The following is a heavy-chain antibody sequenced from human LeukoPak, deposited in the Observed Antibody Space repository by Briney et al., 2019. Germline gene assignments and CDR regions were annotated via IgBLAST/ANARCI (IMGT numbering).Heavy chain of an antibody. Sequence: NPSETLSLTCTVSGGSISTYYWSWIRQPPGKGLEWIGYIYYTGSTTYNPSLKNRVTISVDTSKNQFSLKLRSVTAADTAVYYCARDRHATGIYPFDPWGQGTLVTVSS. J-gene: IGHJ5*02. CDR2: IYYTGST. CDR1: GGSISTYY. CDR3: ARDRHATGIYPFDP. V-gene: IGHV4-59*01.